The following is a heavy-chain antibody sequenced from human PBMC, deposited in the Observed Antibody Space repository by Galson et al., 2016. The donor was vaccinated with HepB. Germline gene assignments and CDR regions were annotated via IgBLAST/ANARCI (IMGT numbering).Heavy chain of an antibody. CDR1: GFIFSTYW. CDR3: TRDGALPGGWVWIDP. CDR2: IKQDGSEK. Sequence: SLRLSCAASGFIFSTYWMSWVRQAPGKGLEWVANIKQDGSEKYYADSVKGRFTISRDNAKNSVYLQMNSLRVEDTAVYYCTRDGALPGGWVWIDPWGQGTLVIVSS. J-gene: IGHJ5*02. D-gene: IGHD6-19*01. V-gene: IGHV3-7*01.